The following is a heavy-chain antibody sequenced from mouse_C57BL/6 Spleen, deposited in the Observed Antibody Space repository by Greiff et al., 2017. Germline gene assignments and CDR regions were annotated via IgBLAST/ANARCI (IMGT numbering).Heavy chain of an antibody. J-gene: IGHJ2*01. D-gene: IGHD2-2*01. CDR2: IYPGDGDT. Sequence: QVHVKQSGAELVKPGASVKISCKASGYAFSSYWMNWVKQRPGKGLEWIGQIYPGDGDTNYNGKVKGKATLTADKSSSKAYMQLSSLTSETSAVYFCARSQGYDGGYYFDYWGQGTTLTVSS. CDR3: ARSQGYDGGYYFDY. CDR1: GYAFSSYW. V-gene: IGHV1-80*01.